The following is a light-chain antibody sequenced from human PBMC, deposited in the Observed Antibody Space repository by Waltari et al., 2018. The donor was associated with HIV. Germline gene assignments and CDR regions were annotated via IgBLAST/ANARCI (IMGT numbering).Light chain of an antibody. CDR2: GAS. J-gene: IGKJ4*01. V-gene: IGKV3-15*01. CDR3: QQYIDWPLT. Sequence: EIVMTQSPVTLSVSPGERVTLSCRASQSVSSNLAWYQQKSGQAPRVLIYGASTRATGIPARFSGSGSGTEFTLTISSLQSEDFALYYCQQYIDWPLTFGGGTKVEIK. CDR1: QSVSSN.